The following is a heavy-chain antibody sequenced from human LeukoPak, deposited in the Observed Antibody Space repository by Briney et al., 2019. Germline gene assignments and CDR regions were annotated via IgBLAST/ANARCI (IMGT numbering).Heavy chain of an antibody. D-gene: IGHD3-9*01. V-gene: IGHV4-34*01. Sequence: SETLSLTCAVSGGSFSGYYWTWIRQPPGKGLEWIGEINHSGRTNYNPSLKSRVIMSVDTSKNQFSLKLSSVTAADTAVYYCATELDDTLWDWGQGTLVTVSS. CDR2: INHSGRT. J-gene: IGHJ4*02. CDR3: ATELDDTLWD. CDR1: GGSFSGYY.